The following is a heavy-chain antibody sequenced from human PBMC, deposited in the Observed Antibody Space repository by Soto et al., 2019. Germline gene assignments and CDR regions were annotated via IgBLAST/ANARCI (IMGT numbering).Heavy chain of an antibody. CDR1: GFTFSTYT. CDR3: ARPVVAETYDAFDI. D-gene: IGHD2-15*01. V-gene: IGHV3-48*02. Sequence: PGGSLRLSCAASGFTFSTYTMNWVRQAPGKGLEWVSYISGTSSSIYFADSVKGRFTISRDNARNSLYLQMNSLRDEDTAVYYCARPVVAETYDAFDIWGQGTMVTVSS. CDR2: ISGTSSSI. J-gene: IGHJ3*02.